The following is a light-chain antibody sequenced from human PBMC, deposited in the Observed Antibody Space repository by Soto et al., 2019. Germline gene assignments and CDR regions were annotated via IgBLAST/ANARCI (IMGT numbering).Light chain of an antibody. CDR1: QDINVY. Sequence: DIQMTQSPSSVSASLGDTVTITCRASQDINVYLNWYQQKPGEVPKLLIYSASTLYSGVPSRFTGSGSETDFTLTIRSLQPEDYATYYCQQAYVAQYRFGQGTKVDI. J-gene: IGKJ2*03. CDR2: SAS. V-gene: IGKV1-39*01. CDR3: QQAYVAQYR.